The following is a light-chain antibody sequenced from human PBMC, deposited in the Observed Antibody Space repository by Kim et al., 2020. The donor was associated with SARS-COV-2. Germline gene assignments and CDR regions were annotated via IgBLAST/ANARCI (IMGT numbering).Light chain of an antibody. CDR1: KLGDKY. Sequence: SYELTQPPSVSVSPGQTASITCSGDKLGDKYACWYQQKPGQSPVLVIYQDSKRPSGIPERFSGSNSGNTATLTISGTQAMDEADYYCQAWESSTPNWVFGGGTQLTVL. CDR3: QAWESSTPNWV. V-gene: IGLV3-1*01. CDR2: QDS. J-gene: IGLJ3*02.